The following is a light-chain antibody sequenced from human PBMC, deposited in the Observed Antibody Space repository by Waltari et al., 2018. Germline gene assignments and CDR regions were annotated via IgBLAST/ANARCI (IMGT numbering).Light chain of an antibody. CDR1: SSDIGRYDI. CDR2: DGR. CDR3: CSYPGNYILV. V-gene: IGLV2-23*01. J-gene: IGLJ3*02. Sequence: QPALTQHASLSGSPGQSVTISCTGASSDIGRYDIVSWYQQHPGNAPKLIICDGRNLPSVVSDRCSGSKSGDTASLTISGLQFEDEADYYCCSYPGNYILVFGGGTRLTVL.